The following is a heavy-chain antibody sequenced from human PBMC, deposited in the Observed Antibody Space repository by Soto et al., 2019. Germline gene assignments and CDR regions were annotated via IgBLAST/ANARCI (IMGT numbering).Heavy chain of an antibody. J-gene: IGHJ6*02. V-gene: IGHV5-51*01. CDR3: ARRGKYCSSTSCSTGYYYGMDV. D-gene: IGHD2-2*01. Sequence: GEPLKISCKGSGYSFTSYWIGWVRQMPGKGLEWMGIIYPGDSDTRYSPSFQGQVTISADKSISTAYLQWSSLKASDTAMYYCARRGKYCSSTSCSTGYYYGMDVWGQGTTVTVSS. CDR2: IYPGDSDT. CDR1: GYSFTSYW.